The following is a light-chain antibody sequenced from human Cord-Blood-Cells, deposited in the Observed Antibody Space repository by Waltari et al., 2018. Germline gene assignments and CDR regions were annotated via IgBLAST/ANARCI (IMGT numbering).Light chain of an antibody. CDR3: QQYGSSPT. V-gene: IGKV3-20*01. J-gene: IGKJ1*01. Sequence: EIVLTQSPGTLSLSPGERATLSCRASQSVSSSYLAWYQQKPGQAPRLLIYGASSRATGIQDRFSGSGSGTDFTLTISRLEPEDFVVYYCQQYGSSPTFGQGTKVEIK. CDR1: QSVSSSY. CDR2: GAS.